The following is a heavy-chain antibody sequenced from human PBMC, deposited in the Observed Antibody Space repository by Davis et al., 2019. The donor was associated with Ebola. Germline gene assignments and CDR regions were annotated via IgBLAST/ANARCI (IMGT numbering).Heavy chain of an antibody. CDR2: IKSKTDGGTT. V-gene: IGHV3-15*07. Sequence: GGSLRLSCAASGFTFSSYWMHWVRQAPGKGLEWVGRIKSKTDGGTTDYAAPVKGRFTISRDDSKNTLYLQMNSLKTEDTAVYYCTPRTTPEGMDVWGQGTTVTVSS. J-gene: IGHJ6*02. CDR3: TPRTTPEGMDV. D-gene: IGHD1-14*01. CDR1: GFTFSSYW.